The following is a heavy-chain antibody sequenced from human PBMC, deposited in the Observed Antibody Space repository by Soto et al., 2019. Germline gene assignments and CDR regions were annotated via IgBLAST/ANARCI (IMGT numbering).Heavy chain of an antibody. CDR1: GFSLSDYA. D-gene: IGHD6-19*01. CDR2: VSYDESNK. Sequence: QVQLVESGGGVVQPGGSLRLSCAASGFSLSDYAMHWVRQAPGKGLEWVASVSYDESNKYYTESVKGRFSISRDTSKNTLSLQMDTLRRDDTVVYYCARDCPLPSTSGWDFVMLDQWGQGTLVTVS. CDR3: ARDCPLPSTSGWDFVMLDQ. J-gene: IGHJ4*02. V-gene: IGHV3-30-3*01.